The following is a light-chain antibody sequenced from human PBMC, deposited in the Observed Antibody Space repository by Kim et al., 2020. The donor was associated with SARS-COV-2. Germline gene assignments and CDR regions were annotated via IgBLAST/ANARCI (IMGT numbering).Light chain of an antibody. CDR3: QQYGSPLT. CDR1: QGVSSSY. Sequence: LSPGKRATLSGRASQGVSSSYLAWYQQKPGQAPRLLIYGAYSRATGIPDRFSGSGSGTDFTLTISRLEPEDFAVYYCQQYGSPLTFGGGTKVDIK. V-gene: IGKV3-20*01. CDR2: GAY. J-gene: IGKJ4*01.